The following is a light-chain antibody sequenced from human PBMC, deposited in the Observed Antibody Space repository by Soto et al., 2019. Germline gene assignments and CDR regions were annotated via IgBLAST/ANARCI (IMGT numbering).Light chain of an antibody. J-gene: IGLJ1*01. V-gene: IGLV2-14*01. Sequence: QSLLTQPAPLSWAPGQSIAISCPGTTRVVGGYSYVSWHKQQPGKAPKLVISDVSIRPSGVSDRFSGSKSGNTASLTISGLQTEDEADYYCASYTTRSTYVFGAGTKVTVL. CDR3: ASYTTRSTYV. CDR2: DVS. CDR1: TRVVGGYSY.